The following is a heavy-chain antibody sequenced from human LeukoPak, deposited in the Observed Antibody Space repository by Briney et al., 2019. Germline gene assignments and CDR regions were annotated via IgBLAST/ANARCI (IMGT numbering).Heavy chain of an antibody. J-gene: IGHJ4*02. CDR2: ISGSGSNT. CDR1: GFTFSSHW. Sequence: PGGSLRLSCVVSGFTFSSHWMSWVRQAPGKGLEWVSAISGSGSNTYYADSVKGGFTISRDNSKDTLYLQMNSLRVEDTAVYYCAKFSPYGGNSYWGQGTLVTVSS. V-gene: IGHV3-23*01. D-gene: IGHD4-23*01. CDR3: AKFSPYGGNSY.